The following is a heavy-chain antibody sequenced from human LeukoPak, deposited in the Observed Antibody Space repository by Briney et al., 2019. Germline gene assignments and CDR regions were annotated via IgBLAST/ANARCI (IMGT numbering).Heavy chain of an antibody. Sequence: ASVKVSCKASGYTFTGYYMHWVRQAPGQGLEWMGWINPNSGGTNYAQKFQGRVTMTRDTSISTAYMELSSLRSEDTAVYYCARVGRRITMIFGYWGQGTLVTVSS. V-gene: IGHV1-2*02. CDR2: INPNSGGT. CDR1: GYTFTGYY. J-gene: IGHJ4*02. CDR3: ARVGRRITMIFGY. D-gene: IGHD3-22*01.